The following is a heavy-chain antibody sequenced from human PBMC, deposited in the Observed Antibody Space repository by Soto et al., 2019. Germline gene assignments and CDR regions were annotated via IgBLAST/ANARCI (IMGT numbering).Heavy chain of an antibody. CDR2: VSYTKNS. D-gene: IGHD3-10*01. CDR1: GGSITTYY. J-gene: IGHJ4*02. CDR3: ATGRVLYGSEY. V-gene: IGHV4-59*01. Sequence: SETLSLTCAVSGGSITTYYWNWIRQPPGKGLEWIGYVSYTKNSNYNPSPKSRVTISLDTSKNQYSLRLSSVTTADTALYYCATGRVLYGSEYWGQGTLVTVSS.